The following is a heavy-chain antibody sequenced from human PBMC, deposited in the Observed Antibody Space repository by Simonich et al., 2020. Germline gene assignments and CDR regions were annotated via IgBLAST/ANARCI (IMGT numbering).Heavy chain of an antibody. Sequence: EVQLLESGGGLVQPGGSLRLSCAASGFTFSSYAMSWVRQAPGKGMEWVSAIRGSGGSTYYADSVKGRFTISRDNSKNTLYLQMNSLRAEDTAVYYCTSIPISSDAFDIWGQGTMVTVSS. D-gene: IGHD3-3*01. CDR2: IRGSGGST. CDR3: TSIPISSDAFDI. J-gene: IGHJ3*02. V-gene: IGHV3-23*01. CDR1: GFTFSSYA.